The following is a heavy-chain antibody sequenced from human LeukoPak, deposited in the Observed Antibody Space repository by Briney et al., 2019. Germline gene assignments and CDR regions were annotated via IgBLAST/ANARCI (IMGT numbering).Heavy chain of an antibody. J-gene: IGHJ4*02. V-gene: IGHV3-23*01. Sequence: GGSLRLSCAASGFTFSSYAMSWVRQAPGKGLEWVSAISGSGGSTYYADSVKGRFTISSDNSKNTLYLQMNSLRAEDTAVYYCVKEPHYYGSGTFDYWGQGTLVTVSS. CDR2: ISGSGGST. D-gene: IGHD3-10*01. CDR1: GFTFSSYA. CDR3: VKEPHYYGSGTFDY.